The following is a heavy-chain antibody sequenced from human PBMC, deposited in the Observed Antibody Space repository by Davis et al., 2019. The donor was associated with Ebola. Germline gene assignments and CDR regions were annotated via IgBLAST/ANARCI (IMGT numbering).Heavy chain of an antibody. J-gene: IGHJ4*02. V-gene: IGHV3-30*04. CDR1: GFTFSGSA. CDR2: ISYDGSNK. D-gene: IGHD5-24*01. Sequence: GESLKISCAASGFTFSGSAMHWVRQAPGKGLEWVAVISYDGSNKYYADSVKGRFTISRDNSKNTLYLQMNSLRAEDTAVYYCAAEGWMATPYWGQGTLVTVSS. CDR3: AAEGWMATPY.